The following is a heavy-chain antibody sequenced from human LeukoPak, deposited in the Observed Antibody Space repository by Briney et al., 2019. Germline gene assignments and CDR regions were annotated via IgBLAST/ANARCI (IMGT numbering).Heavy chain of an antibody. V-gene: IGHV3-23*01. CDR3: AKGTIAAAGTDCDY. Sequence: GSLRLSCAASGFTFSSYAMSWVRQAPGMGLEWVSTISGNGDGIYQSDSAKGRFTISRDKSKSTLFLHMSSLRAEDTAVYYCAKGTIAAAGTDCDYWGQGTQVTVSS. D-gene: IGHD6-13*01. J-gene: IGHJ4*02. CDR1: GFTFSSYA. CDR2: ISGNGDGI.